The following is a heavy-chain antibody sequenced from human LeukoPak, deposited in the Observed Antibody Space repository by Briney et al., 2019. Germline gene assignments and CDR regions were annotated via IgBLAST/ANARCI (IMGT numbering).Heavy chain of an antibody. CDR2: IYTSGST. CDR3: ARASSSWEYYFDY. V-gene: IGHV4-4*07. CDR1: GVSISSYY. J-gene: IGHJ4*02. Sequence: PSETLSLTCSVSGVSISSYYWSWLRQPAGKGLEWIGRIYTSGSTNYNPSLKSRVTMSVDTSNNHFSLELSSMTAADTAVYYCARASSSWEYYFDYWGQGTLVTVSS. D-gene: IGHD6-13*01.